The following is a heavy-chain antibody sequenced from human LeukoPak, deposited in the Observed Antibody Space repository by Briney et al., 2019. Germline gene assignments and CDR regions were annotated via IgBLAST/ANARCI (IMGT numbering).Heavy chain of an antibody. Sequence: GGSLRLSCAASGFTFSSYAMSWVRQAPGKGLEWVSAISGSGGSTYYADPVKGRFTISRDNSKNTLYLQMNSLRAEDTAVYYCAKELRYSYGYFPDYWGQGTLVTVSS. CDR3: AKELRYSYGYFPDY. V-gene: IGHV3-23*01. CDR1: GFTFSSYA. CDR2: ISGSGGST. J-gene: IGHJ4*02. D-gene: IGHD5-18*01.